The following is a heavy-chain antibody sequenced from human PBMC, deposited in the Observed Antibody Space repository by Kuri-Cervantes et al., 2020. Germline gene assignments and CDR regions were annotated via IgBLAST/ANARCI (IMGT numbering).Heavy chain of an antibody. Sequence: SETLSLTCAVYGGSFSGYYWSWIRQPPGKGLEWIGEINHSGSTNYNPSLKSRVTISVDKSKTQFSLKLSSVTAADTAVYYCARAYSYGLNWFDPWGQGILVTVSS. CDR1: GGSFSGYY. CDR2: INHSGST. CDR3: ARAYSYGLNWFDP. J-gene: IGHJ5*02. D-gene: IGHD5-18*01. V-gene: IGHV4-34*01.